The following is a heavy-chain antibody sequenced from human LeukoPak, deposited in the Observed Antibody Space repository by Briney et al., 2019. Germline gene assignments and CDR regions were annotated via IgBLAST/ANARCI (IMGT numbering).Heavy chain of an antibody. J-gene: IGHJ4*02. Sequence: SVKVSCKASGGTFSSYTVSWVRQAPGQGLEWMGRIIPILGIANYAQKFQGRVTITADKSTSTAYMELSSLRSEDTAVYYCAREPALDSSRFSAEKEIDYWGQGTLVTVSS. CDR1: GGTFSSYT. CDR2: IIPILGIA. CDR3: AREPALDSSRFSAEKEIDY. V-gene: IGHV1-69*04. D-gene: IGHD3-22*01.